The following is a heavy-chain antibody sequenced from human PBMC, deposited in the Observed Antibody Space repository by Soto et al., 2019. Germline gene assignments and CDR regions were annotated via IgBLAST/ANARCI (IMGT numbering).Heavy chain of an antibody. V-gene: IGHV4-39*01. Sequence: SSETLSLTCTVSGGSISSSSYYWGWIRQPPGKGLEWIGSIYYSGSTYYNPSLKSRVTISVDTSKNQFSLKLSSVTAADTAVYYCATSFPYYDFWSGYGFDPWGQGTLVTVSS. CDR2: IYYSGST. CDR1: GGSISSSSYY. D-gene: IGHD3-3*01. J-gene: IGHJ5*02. CDR3: ATSFPYYDFWSGYGFDP.